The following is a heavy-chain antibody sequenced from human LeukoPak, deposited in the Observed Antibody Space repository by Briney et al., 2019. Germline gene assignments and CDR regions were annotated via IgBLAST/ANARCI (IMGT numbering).Heavy chain of an antibody. CDR3: ARARVSYYFDY. CDR1: GGSFSGYY. CDR2: IYTSGST. D-gene: IGHD6-13*01. J-gene: IGHJ4*02. Sequence: SETLSLTCAVYGGSFSGYYWSWIRQPAGKGLEWIGRIYTSGSTNYNPSLKSRVTISVDTSKNQFSLKLSSVTAADTAVYYCARARVSYYFDYWGQGTLVTVSS. V-gene: IGHV4-59*10.